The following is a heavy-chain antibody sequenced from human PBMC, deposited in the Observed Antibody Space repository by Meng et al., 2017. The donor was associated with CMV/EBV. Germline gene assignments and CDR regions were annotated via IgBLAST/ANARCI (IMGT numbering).Heavy chain of an antibody. CDR2: IYYSGST. J-gene: IGHJ4*02. D-gene: IGHD3-10*01. Sequence: QAQRQASGPGLVMPSETLALTCTASGGSISSSSYYWGWIRQPPGKGLEWIGSIYYSGSTYYNPSLKSRVTISVDTSRNQFSLKLSSVTAADTAVYYCVTWLWFGELSGYYFDYWGQGTLVTVSS. CDR3: VTWLWFGELSGYYFDY. V-gene: IGHV4-39*07. CDR1: GGSISSSSYY.